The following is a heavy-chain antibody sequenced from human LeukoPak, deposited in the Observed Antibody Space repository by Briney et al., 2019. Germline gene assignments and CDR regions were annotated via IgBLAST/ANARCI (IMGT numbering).Heavy chain of an antibody. J-gene: IGHJ5*02. V-gene: IGHV3-23*01. CDR2: ISGSGGST. CDR3: AKDAYGSGSYSYYNWFDP. CDR1: GFTFSSYA. Sequence: GGSLRLSCAAFGFTFSSYAMSWVRQAPGKGLEWVSAISGSGGSTYYADSVKGRFTISRDNSKNTLYLQMNSLRAEDTAVYYCAKDAYGSGSYSYYNWFDPWGQGTLVTVSS. D-gene: IGHD3-10*01.